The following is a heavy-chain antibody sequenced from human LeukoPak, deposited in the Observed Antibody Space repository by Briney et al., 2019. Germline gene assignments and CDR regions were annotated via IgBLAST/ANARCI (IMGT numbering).Heavy chain of an antibody. Sequence: PGGSLRLSCAASGFTFSSYWMHWVRQAPGKGLVWVSRINTDGSRTSYADSVKGRFTISRDNAKNKVDLQMNSLRAEDTAVYYCARAHSGSTGFWDDWGQGTLVTVSS. CDR3: ARAHSGSTGFWDD. J-gene: IGHJ4*02. V-gene: IGHV3-74*01. D-gene: IGHD1-26*01. CDR2: INTDGSRT. CDR1: GFTFSSYW.